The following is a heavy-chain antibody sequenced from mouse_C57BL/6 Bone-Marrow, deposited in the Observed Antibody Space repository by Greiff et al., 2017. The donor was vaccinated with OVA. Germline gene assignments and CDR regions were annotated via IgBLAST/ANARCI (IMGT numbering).Heavy chain of an antibody. Sequence: VQLKQSGAELVRPGASVKLSCTASGFNIKDDYMHWVKQRPEQGLEWIGWIDPENGDTEYASKFQGKATITADTSSNTAYLQLSSLTSEDTAVYYCTTSHYSNYRYAMDYWGQGTSVTVSS. CDR1: GFNIKDDY. CDR2: IDPENGDT. J-gene: IGHJ4*01. D-gene: IGHD2-5*01. V-gene: IGHV14-4*01. CDR3: TTSHYSNYRYAMDY.